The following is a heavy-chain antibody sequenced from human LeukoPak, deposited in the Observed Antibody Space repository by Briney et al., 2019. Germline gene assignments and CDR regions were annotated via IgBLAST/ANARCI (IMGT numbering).Heavy chain of an antibody. CDR1: GFTVSSNY. J-gene: IGHJ4*02. Sequence: GGSLRLSCAASGFTVSSNYMSWVRQAPGKGLEWVANIKQDGSEKYYVDSVKGRFTISRDNAKNSLYLQMNSLGAEDTAVYYCARESHSGSYYFDYWGQGSLVPVSS. D-gene: IGHD1-26*01. V-gene: IGHV3-7*01. CDR3: ARESHSGSYYFDY. CDR2: IKQDGSEK.